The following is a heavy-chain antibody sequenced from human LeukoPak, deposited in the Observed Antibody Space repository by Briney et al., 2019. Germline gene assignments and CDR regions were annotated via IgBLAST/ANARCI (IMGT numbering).Heavy chain of an antibody. D-gene: IGHD5-18*01. CDR1: GYTFTGYY. J-gene: IGHJ4*02. CDR2: INPHSGGT. Sequence: ASVKVSCKASGYTFTGYYIHWVRQAPGQGLEWMGWINPHSGGTNYAQKFQGWVTMTRDTSISTAYMELTRLRSDDTAMYYCARVGGDTAIDYWGQGTLVTVSS. CDR3: ARVGGDTAIDY. V-gene: IGHV1-2*04.